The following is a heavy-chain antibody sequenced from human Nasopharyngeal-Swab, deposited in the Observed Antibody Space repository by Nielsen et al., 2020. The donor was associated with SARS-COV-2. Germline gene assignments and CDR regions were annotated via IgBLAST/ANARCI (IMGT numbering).Heavy chain of an antibody. D-gene: IGHD3-10*01. CDR3: IRERQWFGDSS. CDR1: GFTFSNYW. Sequence: GGSLRLSCAASGFTFSNYWLHWVRQAPGKGLVWVSRISGDGSDISYADSVKGRFTISRDNAKNTVYLQMNSLGAEDTAVYYCIRERQWFGDSSWGQGTLVTVSS. V-gene: IGHV3-74*01. CDR2: ISGDGSDI. J-gene: IGHJ5*02.